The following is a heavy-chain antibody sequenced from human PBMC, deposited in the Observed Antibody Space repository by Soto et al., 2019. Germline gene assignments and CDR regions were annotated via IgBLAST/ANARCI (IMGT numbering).Heavy chain of an antibody. CDR3: AREAMATLGYSMDV. V-gene: IGHV4-34*01. CDR2: INHSGST. Sequence: PSETLSLTCAVYGGSFSGYYWSWIRQPPGKGLEWIGEINHSGSTNYNPSLKSRVTISVDTSKNQFSLKLSSVTAADTAVYYCAREAMATLGYSMDVWGQGTAVTVSS. CDR1: GGSFSGYY. D-gene: IGHD5-12*01. J-gene: IGHJ6*02.